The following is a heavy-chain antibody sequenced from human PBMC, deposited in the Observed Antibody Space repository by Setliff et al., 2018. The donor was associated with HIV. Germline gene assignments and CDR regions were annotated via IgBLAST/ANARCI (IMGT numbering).Heavy chain of an antibody. V-gene: IGHV4-39*01. CDR1: GGSVSDTSYY. Sequence: KTSETLSLTCTVSGGSVSDTSYYWGWIRQPPGKGLEWLANVYYSGGTYYNPSLNSRVTISVDTSRNQFSLKLTSVTAADTALYFCARLGDNGYDFRGYFDYWGQGKLVTVSS. D-gene: IGHD5-12*01. CDR2: VYYSGGT. CDR3: ARLGDNGYDFRGYFDY. J-gene: IGHJ4*02.